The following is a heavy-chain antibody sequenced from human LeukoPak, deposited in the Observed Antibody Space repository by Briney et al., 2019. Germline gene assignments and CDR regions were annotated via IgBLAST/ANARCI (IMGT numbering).Heavy chain of an antibody. V-gene: IGHV3-21*01. CDR1: GFTFSSYS. Sequence: GGSLRLSCAASGFTFSSYSMNWVRQAPGKGLEWVSSISSSSSYIYYADSVKGRFTISRDNAKNSLYLQMNSLRAEDTAVYYCAREQYYCSSTSCYNGGFDYWGQGTLVTVSS. D-gene: IGHD2-2*02. CDR3: AREQYYCSSTSCYNGGFDY. J-gene: IGHJ4*02. CDR2: ISSSSSYI.